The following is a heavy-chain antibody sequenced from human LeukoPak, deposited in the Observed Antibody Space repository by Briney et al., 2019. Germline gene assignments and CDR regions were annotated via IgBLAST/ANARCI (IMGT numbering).Heavy chain of an antibody. CDR1: GFTFSNAW. Sequence: GGSLRLSCAASGFTFSNAWMSWVRQAPGKGLEWVGCIKSKTDGGTTDYAAPVKGRFTISRDDSKSTLYLQMNSLKTEDTAVYYCTAQYYYDSSGLLLYFDYWGQGTLVTVSS. J-gene: IGHJ4*02. CDR3: TAQYYYDSSGLLLYFDY. V-gene: IGHV3-15*01. CDR2: IKSKTDGGTT. D-gene: IGHD3-22*01.